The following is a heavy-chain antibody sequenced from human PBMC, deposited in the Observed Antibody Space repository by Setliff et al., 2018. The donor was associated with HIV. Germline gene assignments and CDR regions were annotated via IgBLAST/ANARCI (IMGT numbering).Heavy chain of an antibody. CDR3: ARHFRYSGSWYESYFDY. D-gene: IGHD6-13*01. V-gene: IGHV4-30-4*08. CDR1: GASISSGDSY. J-gene: IGHJ4*02. Sequence: SETLSLTCSVSGASISSGDSYWSWVRQPPGKGLEWIGYINYSGTTFYNPPLKSRVFISVDTSVSQFSLQLSSVTAADTAIYYCARHFRYSGSWYESYFDYWSQGTLVTAPQ. CDR2: INYSGTT.